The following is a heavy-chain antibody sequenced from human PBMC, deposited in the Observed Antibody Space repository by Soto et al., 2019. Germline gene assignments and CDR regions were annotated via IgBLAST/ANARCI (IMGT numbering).Heavy chain of an antibody. Sequence: GASVKVSCKASGGTFSSYAISWVRQAPGQGLEWMGGIIPIFGTANYAQKFQGRVTITADESTCTAYMELSSLRSLDTAVYYCARFSGIAVAGRPPRFDYWGQGTLVTVSS. V-gene: IGHV1-69*13. CDR1: GGTFSSYA. J-gene: IGHJ4*02. CDR2: IIPIFGTA. CDR3: ARFSGIAVAGRPPRFDY. D-gene: IGHD6-19*01.